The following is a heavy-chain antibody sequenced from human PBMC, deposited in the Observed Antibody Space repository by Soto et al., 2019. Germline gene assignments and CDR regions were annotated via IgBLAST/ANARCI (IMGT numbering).Heavy chain of an antibody. J-gene: IGHJ4*02. V-gene: IGHV5-51*01. CDR3: ARAPPGRDGYNRFDF. D-gene: IGHD5-12*01. Sequence: GESLKISCKGSGYTFSDYWIAWVRQMPGKGLEWMGIIYPGDSDTRYRPSFPGQVTISADKSISTAYLQWSSLKASDTAIYYCARAPPGRDGYNRFDFWGQGTLVTVSS. CDR1: GYTFSDYW. CDR2: IYPGDSDT.